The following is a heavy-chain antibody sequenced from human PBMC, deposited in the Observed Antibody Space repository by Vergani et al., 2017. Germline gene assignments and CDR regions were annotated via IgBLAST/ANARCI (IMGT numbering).Heavy chain of an antibody. J-gene: IGHJ3*02. V-gene: IGHV3-11*01. D-gene: IGHD2-21*01. Sequence: QVQLVESGGGLVKPGGSLRLSCAASGFTFSDYYMSWIRQAPGKGLEWVSYISSSGSTIYYADSVKGRFTISRDNAKNAMYLQMNSLRAEDTAVFYCAREYCGGDCDSSDAFDIGGQGTMVTVSS. CDR3: AREYCGGDCDSSDAFDI. CDR2: ISSSGSTI. CDR1: GFTFSDYY.